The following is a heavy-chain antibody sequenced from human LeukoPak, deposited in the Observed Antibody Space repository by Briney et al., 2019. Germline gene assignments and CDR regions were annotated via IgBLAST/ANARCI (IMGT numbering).Heavy chain of an antibody. CDR1: GFTFSSYG. Sequence: GGSLRLSCATSGFTFSSYGMSWVRQAPGKGLEWISAISAGGDSIYYADSVRGRFTISKDESKTTLFLQMNSLRAEDTAIYYCAAPPRAGARPPYDYWGHGAQVTVSS. V-gene: IGHV3-23*01. CDR3: AAPPRAGARPPYDY. CDR2: ISAGGDSI. D-gene: IGHD6-6*01. J-gene: IGHJ4*01.